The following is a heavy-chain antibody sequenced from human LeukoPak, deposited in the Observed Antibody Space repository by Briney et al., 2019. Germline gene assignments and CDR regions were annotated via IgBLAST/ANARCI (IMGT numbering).Heavy chain of an antibody. CDR2: ISWNSGSI. J-gene: IGHJ3*02. V-gene: IGHV3-9*01. Sequence: SLRLSCAASGFTFDDYAMHWVRQAPGKGLEWVSGISWNSGSIGYADSVKGRFAISRDNAKNSLYLQMNSLRAEDTALYYCAKDGSYSGSYYAFDIWGQGTMVTVSS. CDR1: GFTFDDYA. D-gene: IGHD1-26*01. CDR3: AKDGSYSGSYYAFDI.